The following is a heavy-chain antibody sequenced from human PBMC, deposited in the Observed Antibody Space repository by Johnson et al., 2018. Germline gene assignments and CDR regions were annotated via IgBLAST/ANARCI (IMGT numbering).Heavy chain of an antibody. CDR1: GYGFTSYW. CDR3: ARYLYDRGYYYYYMDV. Sequence: VQLVQSGAEVKKPGASLKISCKGSGYGFTSYWIGWVRQMPGKGLEWMGIIYPRDSDTRYSPSFPGQVTISADKSISPPNLQWRRLKASDPAMYYFARYLYDRGYYYYYMDVWGKGTTVTVSS. J-gene: IGHJ6*03. D-gene: IGHD3-10*02. CDR2: IYPRDSDT. V-gene: IGHV5-51*03.